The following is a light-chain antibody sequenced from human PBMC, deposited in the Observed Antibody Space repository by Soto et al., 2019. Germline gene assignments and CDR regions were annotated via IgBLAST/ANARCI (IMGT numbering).Light chain of an antibody. CDR2: GAS. CDR3: QQYGSSPWT. Sequence: EIVLTQSPGTLSLSPGERATLSCRASQSVSSSYLAWYQQKPGQPPRLLIYGASSRATGIPDRFSGRGSGTDFTLTISILEPEDFAVYYCQQYGSSPWTFGQGTKVEIK. CDR1: QSVSSSY. J-gene: IGKJ1*01. V-gene: IGKV3-20*01.